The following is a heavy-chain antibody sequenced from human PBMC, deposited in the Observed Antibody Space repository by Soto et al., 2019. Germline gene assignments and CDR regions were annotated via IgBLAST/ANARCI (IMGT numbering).Heavy chain of an antibody. CDR1: GFTSNDNG. V-gene: IGHV3-9*02. Sequence: EVQLVESGGGLAQPGRSVRLSCAASGFTSNDNGMHWVRQAPGKGLEWVSGIIWNTGTTGYADSVKGRFTISRDNAKNSLYLQMNSLRAEDTALYYCVKDIEPGGAHYWGQGTLLTVSS. CDR2: IIWNTGTT. D-gene: IGHD3-16*01. J-gene: IGHJ4*02. CDR3: VKDIEPGGAHY.